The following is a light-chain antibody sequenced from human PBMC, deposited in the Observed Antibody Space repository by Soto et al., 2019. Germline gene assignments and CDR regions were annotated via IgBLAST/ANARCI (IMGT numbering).Light chain of an antibody. CDR3: QQYNSLRRR. V-gene: IGKV1-5*01. CDR1: QSISSW. Sequence: DIQMTQSPSTLSASVGDRVTITCRASQSISSWLAWYQQKPGKAPKLLIYDASSLESGVPSRFSGSGSGTEFTLTISSLQPDDFATYYCQQYNSLRRRFGQGTKVQIK. CDR2: DAS. J-gene: IGKJ1*01.